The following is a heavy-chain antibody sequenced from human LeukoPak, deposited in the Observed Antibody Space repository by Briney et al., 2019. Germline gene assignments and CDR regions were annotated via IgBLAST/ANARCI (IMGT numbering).Heavy chain of an antibody. D-gene: IGHD2-8*02. J-gene: IGHJ6*03. CDR1: GFTFSSYS. V-gene: IGHV3-7*01. Sequence: PGGSLRLSCAASGFTFSSYSMNWFRQAPGKGLEWVANIKQDGSEKYYVDSVKGRFTISRDNADRSLYLQMTSLRVEDTAVYFCASRYCTGVNCFAASYMCMDVWGKGTTVTVSS. CDR3: ASRYCTGVNCFAASYMCMDV. CDR2: IKQDGSEK.